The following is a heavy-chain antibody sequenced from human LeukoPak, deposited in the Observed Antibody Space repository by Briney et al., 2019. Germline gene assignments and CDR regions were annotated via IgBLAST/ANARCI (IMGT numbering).Heavy chain of an antibody. D-gene: IGHD3-10*01. Sequence: SETLSLTCTVSGGSIRNYYWTWIRQPPGKGLEWIGYIYSSGTTNYNPSLKSRVTISVETSKNQFSLKLKSVTAADTAVYYCARGGYYGSGNDFRFDPWGQGTLVTVSS. V-gene: IGHV4-59*01. CDR1: GGSIRNYY. CDR3: ARGGYYGSGNDFRFDP. CDR2: IYSSGTT. J-gene: IGHJ5*02.